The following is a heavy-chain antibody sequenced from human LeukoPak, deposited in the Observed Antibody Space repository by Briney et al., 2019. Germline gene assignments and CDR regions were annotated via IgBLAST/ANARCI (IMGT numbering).Heavy chain of an antibody. V-gene: IGHV4-59*01. J-gene: IGHJ3*02. CDR3: ARESNWYYYNSSGYRDAFDI. CDR2: IYYSGST. Sequence: PSETLSLTCTVSGDSISRYYWSWIRQPPGKGLEWIGYIYYSGSTNYNPSLKSRVTISVDTSKNQFSLKLSSVTAADTAVYYCARESNWYYYNSSGYRDAFDIWGQGTMVTVSS. CDR1: GDSISRYY. D-gene: IGHD3-22*01.